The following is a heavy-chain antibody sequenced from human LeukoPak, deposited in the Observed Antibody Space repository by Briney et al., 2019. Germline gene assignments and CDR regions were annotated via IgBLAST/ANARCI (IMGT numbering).Heavy chain of an antibody. CDR3: ARGPPWYFDL. CDR2: INGDGSST. Sequence: GGSLRLSCAASGFTFSSYWMHWVRQAPGKGLVWVSRINGDGSSTAYANSVKGRFTISRDNAKNTLYLQMNSLTAEDTAVYYCARGPPWYFDLWGRGTLVTVSS. V-gene: IGHV3-74*01. D-gene: IGHD6-25*01. J-gene: IGHJ2*01. CDR1: GFTFSSYW.